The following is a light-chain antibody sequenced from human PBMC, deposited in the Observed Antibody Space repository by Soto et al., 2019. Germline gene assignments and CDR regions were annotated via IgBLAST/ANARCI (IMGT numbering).Light chain of an antibody. J-gene: IGKJ5*01. CDR2: ESS. Sequence: EIVMTQSPATLSVSPGGRATLSCRASQNIGNKLAWYQHTPGQAPRVLIYESSSRATGLPDRFSGSGSGTDFTLTISRLEPEDSAVYYCQQYSRAPITFGQGTRLEIK. V-gene: IGKV3-20*01. CDR3: QQYSRAPIT. CDR1: QNIGNK.